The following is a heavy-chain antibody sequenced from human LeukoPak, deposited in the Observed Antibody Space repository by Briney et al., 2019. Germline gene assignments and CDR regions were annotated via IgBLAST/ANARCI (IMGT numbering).Heavy chain of an antibody. V-gene: IGHV3-64D*06. Sequence: PGGSLRLSCSASGFTFSSYAMHWVRQAPGNGLEYVSAISSNGGSTYYADSVKGRFTISRDNSKNTLYLQMSSLRAEDTAVYYCVGSSGIDAFDIWGQGTMVTVSS. CDR1: GFTFSSYA. CDR3: VGSSGIDAFDI. J-gene: IGHJ3*02. CDR2: ISSNGGST. D-gene: IGHD6-19*01.